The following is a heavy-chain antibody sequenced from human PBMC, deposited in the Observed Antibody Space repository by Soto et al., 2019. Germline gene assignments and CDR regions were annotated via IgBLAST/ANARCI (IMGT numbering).Heavy chain of an antibody. J-gene: IGHJ6*02. CDR1: GYIFTNYY. CDR3: ARDWDYYYDSSGYYYSGYYYGMDV. Sequence: ASVKVSCKASGYIFTNYYIHWVRQAPGQGLEWMGIINLSADRTSYAQKFQGRVTITADESTSTAYMELSSLRSEDTAVYYCARDWDYYYDSSGYYYSGYYYGMDVWGQGTTVTVSS. CDR2: INLSADRT. D-gene: IGHD3-22*01. V-gene: IGHV1-46*01.